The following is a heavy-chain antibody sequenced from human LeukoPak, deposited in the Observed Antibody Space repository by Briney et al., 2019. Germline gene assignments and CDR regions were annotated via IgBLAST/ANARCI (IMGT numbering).Heavy chain of an antibody. CDR3: ASGPGKNWFDP. Sequence: SETLSLTCAVYGGSFSGYYWSWIRQPPGKGLEWIGEINHSGSTNYNPSLKSQVTISVDTSKNQFSLKLSSVTAADTAVYYCASGPGKNWFDPWGQGTLVTVSS. D-gene: IGHD1-26*01. V-gene: IGHV4-34*01. J-gene: IGHJ5*02. CDR2: INHSGST. CDR1: GGSFSGYY.